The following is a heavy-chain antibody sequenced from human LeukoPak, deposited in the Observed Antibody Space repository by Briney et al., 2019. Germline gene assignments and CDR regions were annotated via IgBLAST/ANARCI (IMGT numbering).Heavy chain of an antibody. Sequence: SVKVSCKASGGTFSSYTISRVRQAPGQGLEWMGRIIPILGIANYAQKFQGRVTITADKSTSTAYMELSSLRSEDTAVYYCARDRGRRDGYNFEDYWGQGTLVTVSS. CDR1: GGTFSSYT. CDR2: IIPILGIA. D-gene: IGHD5-24*01. V-gene: IGHV1-69*04. CDR3: ARDRGRRDGYNFEDY. J-gene: IGHJ4*02.